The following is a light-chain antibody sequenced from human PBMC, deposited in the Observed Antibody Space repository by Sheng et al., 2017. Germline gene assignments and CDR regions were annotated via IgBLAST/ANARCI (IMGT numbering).Light chain of an antibody. CDR3: LLYYRGVGV. J-gene: IGLJ3*02. CDR2: DTI. CDR1: TGPVTSEQY. V-gene: IGLV7-46*01. Sequence: QAVVTQETSLTVIPGGTVTLTCGSSTGPVTSEQYPYWFQQKPGQVPRTLIDDTINKQAWTPARFSGSLLGGKAALTLSGAQPEDEAEYYCLLYYRGVGVFGGGTRLTVV.